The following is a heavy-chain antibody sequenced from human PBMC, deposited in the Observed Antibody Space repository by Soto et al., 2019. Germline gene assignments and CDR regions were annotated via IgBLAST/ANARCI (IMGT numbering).Heavy chain of an antibody. Sequence: PSETLSLTCAVYGGSFSGYYWSWIRQPPGKGLEWIGEINHSGSTNYNPSLKSRVTISVDTSKNQFSLKLSSVTAAETAVYYCERRGYRSGWYLSWFDTWGQGTLVTVSS. CDR3: ERRGYRSGWYLSWFDT. D-gene: IGHD6-19*01. J-gene: IGHJ5*02. CDR1: GGSFSGYY. CDR2: INHSGST. V-gene: IGHV4-34*01.